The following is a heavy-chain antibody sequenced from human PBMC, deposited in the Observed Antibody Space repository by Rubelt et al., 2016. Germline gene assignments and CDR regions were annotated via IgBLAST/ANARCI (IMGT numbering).Heavy chain of an antibody. CDR2: IYYSGGT. V-gene: IGHV4-59*08. D-gene: IGHD2-2*02. CDR3: AGHSNEYRVGKDV. CDR1: RGSISGYY. J-gene: IGHJ6*02. Sequence: QVQLQESGPGLVKPSETLSLTCSVSRGSISGYYWSWIRQPPGKGLEWIGQIYYSGGTSYNPSLKSRVSLSVDTAKNQVSLSLSSGTAADTAVYYCAGHSNEYRVGKDVWGQGTTVTVSS.